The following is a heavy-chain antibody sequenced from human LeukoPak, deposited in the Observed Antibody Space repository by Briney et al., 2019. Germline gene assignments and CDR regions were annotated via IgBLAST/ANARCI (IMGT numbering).Heavy chain of an antibody. CDR3: ARLYSSGWAFDY. D-gene: IGHD6-19*01. CDR2: ISSSSSYI. J-gene: IGHJ4*02. Sequence: GGPLRLSCAASGFTFSSYSMNWVRQAPGKGLEWVSSISSSSSYIYYADSVKGRFTISRDNAKNSLYLQMNGLRAEDTAVYYCARLYSSGWAFDYWGQGTLVTVSS. CDR1: GFTFSSYS. V-gene: IGHV3-21*01.